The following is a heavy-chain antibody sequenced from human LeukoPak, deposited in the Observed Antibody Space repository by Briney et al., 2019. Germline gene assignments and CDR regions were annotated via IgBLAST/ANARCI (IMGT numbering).Heavy chain of an antibody. CDR3: ARDPVAAPNFDY. CDR2: IKQDGSVK. CDR1: GFTFSSYW. V-gene: IGHV3-7*01. J-gene: IGHJ4*02. D-gene: IGHD6-6*01. Sequence: GGSLRLSCAASGFTFSSYWMNWVRQAPGKGLEWVANIKQDGSVKNYVGSVKGRFTVSRDNARNSLYLQMSSLRAEDTAVYYCARDPVAAPNFDYWGQGALVTVSS.